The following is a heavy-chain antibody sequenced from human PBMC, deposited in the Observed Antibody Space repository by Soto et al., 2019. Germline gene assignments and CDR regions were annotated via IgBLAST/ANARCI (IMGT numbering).Heavy chain of an antibody. Sequence: QVQLVQSGAEVRMPGSSVKVSCKASGGTFSTYPINWVRQAPGQGLEWMGGIIPLFGTTNYAQKFKGRVTITADESTSTAYMELSSRRAEDAAGQYSARGATHGSSGDTRFAPRGQGTLVTVSS. V-gene: IGHV1-69*01. CDR2: IIPLFGTT. D-gene: IGHD6-25*01. CDR1: GGTFSTYP. CDR3: ARGATHGSSGDTRFAP. J-gene: IGHJ5*02.